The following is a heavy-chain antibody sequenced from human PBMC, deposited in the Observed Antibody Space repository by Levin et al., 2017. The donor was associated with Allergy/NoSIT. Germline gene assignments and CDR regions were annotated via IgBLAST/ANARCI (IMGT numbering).Heavy chain of an antibody. Sequence: PGGSLRLSCAASGFSLSSYWMHWVRQAPGKGLVWVSRSKYDGSSTSYADSVKGRFITSRDNAKNMLYLQMNSLRADDTAVYYCARDDYASIWGQGTMVTVSS. D-gene: IGHD4-17*01. CDR1: GFSLSSYW. J-gene: IGHJ3*02. CDR3: ARDDYASI. CDR2: SKYDGSST. V-gene: IGHV3-74*01.